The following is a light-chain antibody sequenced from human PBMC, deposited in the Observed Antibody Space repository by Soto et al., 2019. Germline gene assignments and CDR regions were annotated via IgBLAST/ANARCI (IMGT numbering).Light chain of an antibody. CDR3: QMYGSSPPGT. Sequence: EIVFTQSPGTLSLSPGETAALSCRASQSLSSSYLAWYQQKPGQAPRLIIHGASSRANGIPRRFSGSGSGTDFTLTISRLEPEDFAVYYCQMYGSSPPGTFGQGTKVDIK. CDR1: QSLSSSY. V-gene: IGKV3-20*01. J-gene: IGKJ1*01. CDR2: GAS.